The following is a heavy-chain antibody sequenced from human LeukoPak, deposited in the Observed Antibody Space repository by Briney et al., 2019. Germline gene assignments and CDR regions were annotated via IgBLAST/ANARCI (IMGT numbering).Heavy chain of an antibody. V-gene: IGHV3-15*04. D-gene: IGHD3-10*01. J-gene: IGHJ4*02. CDR1: GFTFSSYG. CDR3: TTYGSGRKFDY. Sequence: GGTLRLSCAASGFTFSSYGMSWVRQVPGKGLEWVGRIESKTDGGTTDYAAPVKGRFTISRDDSTNTLYLQMNSLKSEDTAVYYCTTYGSGRKFDYWGQGILVAVSS. CDR2: IESKTDGGTT.